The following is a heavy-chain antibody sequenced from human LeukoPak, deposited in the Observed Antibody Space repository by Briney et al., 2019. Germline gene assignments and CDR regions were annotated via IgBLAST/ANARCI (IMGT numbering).Heavy chain of an antibody. V-gene: IGHV1-2*02. CDR3: ARGDYYGSGSYHYYFDY. CDR1: GGTFSSYA. Sequence: ASVKVSCKASGGTFSSYAISWVRQAPGQGLEWMGWINPNSGGTNYAQKFQGRVTMTRDTSISTAYMELSRLRSDDTAVYYCARGDYYGSGSYHYYFDYWGQGTLVTVSS. CDR2: INPNSGGT. J-gene: IGHJ4*02. D-gene: IGHD3-10*01.